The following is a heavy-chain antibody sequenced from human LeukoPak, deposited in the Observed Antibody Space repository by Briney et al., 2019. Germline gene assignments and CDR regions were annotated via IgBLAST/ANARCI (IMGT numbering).Heavy chain of an antibody. Sequence: SETLSLTCTVSGGSTSSYYWSWIRQPPGKGLEWIGYIYYSGSANYNPSLKSRVTISVDTSKNQFSLKLSSVTAADTAVYYCARHIVAGWYFDLWGRGTLVTVSS. J-gene: IGHJ2*01. CDR2: IYYSGSA. CDR3: ARHIVAGWYFDL. D-gene: IGHD2-21*01. CDR1: GGSTSSYY. V-gene: IGHV4-59*01.